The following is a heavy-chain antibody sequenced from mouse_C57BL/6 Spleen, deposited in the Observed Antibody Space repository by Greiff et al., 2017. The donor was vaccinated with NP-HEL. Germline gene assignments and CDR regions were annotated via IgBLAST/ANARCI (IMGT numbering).Heavy chain of an antibody. V-gene: IGHV1-4*01. CDR1: GYTFTSYT. CDR3: AREGKFTTVVAPYYAMDY. J-gene: IGHJ4*01. Sequence: VQLQESGAELARPGASVKMSCKASGYTFTSYTMHWVKQRPGQGLEWIGYIHPSSGYTKYNQKFKDKATLTADKSSSTAYMQLSSLTSEDSTVYYCAREGKFTTVVAPYYAMDYWGQGTSVTVSS. D-gene: IGHD1-1*01. CDR2: IHPSSGYT.